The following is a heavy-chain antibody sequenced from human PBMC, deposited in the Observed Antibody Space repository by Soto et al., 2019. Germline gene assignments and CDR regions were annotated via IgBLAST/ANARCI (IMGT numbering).Heavy chain of an antibody. D-gene: IGHD3-22*01. CDR1: GGSVSSGSYY. CDR3: ARGVKYYYYGMDV. Sequence: QVQLQESGPGLVKPSETLSLTCTVSGGSVSSGSYYWSWIRQPPGKGLEWIGYIYYSGSTNYNPSLKSRVTISVDTSKNQFSLKLSSVTAADTAVYHCARGVKYYYYGMDVWGQGTTVTVSS. V-gene: IGHV4-61*01. CDR2: IYYSGST. J-gene: IGHJ6*02.